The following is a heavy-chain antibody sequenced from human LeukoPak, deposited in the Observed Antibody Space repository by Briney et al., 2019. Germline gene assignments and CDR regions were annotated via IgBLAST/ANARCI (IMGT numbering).Heavy chain of an antibody. CDR2: ISGSGDIA. CDR3: ARGASDYYDSSGYYRNWFDP. Sequence: GGSLRLSCEASGFTFSTYAMTWVRQAPGKGLECVSVISGSGDIADYADSVKGRFTISRDNSKNTLYLQMNSLRAEDTAVYYCARGASDYYDSSGYYRNWFDPWGQGTLVTVSS. D-gene: IGHD3-22*01. CDR1: GFTFSTYA. J-gene: IGHJ5*02. V-gene: IGHV3-23*01.